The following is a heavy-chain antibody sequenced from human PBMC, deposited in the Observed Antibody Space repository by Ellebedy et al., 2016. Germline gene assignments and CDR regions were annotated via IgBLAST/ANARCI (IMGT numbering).Heavy chain of an antibody. CDR3: ARERGQSGIAAAGTFRYYYYGMDV. V-gene: IGHV4-59*01. Sequence: SETLSLTCTVSGGSISSYYWSWIRQPPGKGLEWIGYIYYSGSTNYNPSLKSRVTISVDTSKNQFSLKLSSVTAADTAVYYCARERGQSGIAAAGTFRYYYYGMDVWGQGTTVTVSS. D-gene: IGHD6-13*01. CDR1: GGSISSYY. CDR2: IYYSGST. J-gene: IGHJ6*02.